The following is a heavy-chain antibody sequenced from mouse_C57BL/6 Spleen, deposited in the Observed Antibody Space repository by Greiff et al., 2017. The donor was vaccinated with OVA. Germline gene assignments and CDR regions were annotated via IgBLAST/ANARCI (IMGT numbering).Heavy chain of an antibody. Sequence: EVQLQQSGPELVKPGASVKISCKASGYTFTDYYMNWVKQSHGKSLEWIGDINPNNGGTSYNQKFKGKATLTVDKSSSTAYMELRSLTSEDSAVYYCARSLGEWAWFAYWGQGTLVTVSA. V-gene: IGHV1-26*01. CDR2: INPNNGGT. J-gene: IGHJ3*01. D-gene: IGHD6-2*01. CDR3: ARSLGEWAWFAY. CDR1: GYTFTDYY.